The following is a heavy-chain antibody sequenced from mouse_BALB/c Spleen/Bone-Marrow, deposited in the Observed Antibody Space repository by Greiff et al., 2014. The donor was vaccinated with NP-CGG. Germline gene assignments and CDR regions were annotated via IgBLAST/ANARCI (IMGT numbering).Heavy chain of an antibody. Sequence: EVKLVESGGGLVQPGGSLKLSCAASGFDFSGYWMTWVRQAPGKGLEWIGEINPDSRTINYKPSLKEKFIMSRDNAKNTLYLQMSKVRSEDTVLYYCARNGYYGWITYWGQGTLVTVSA. J-gene: IGHJ3*01. CDR3: ARNGYYGWITY. CDR1: GFDFSGYW. V-gene: IGHV4-1*02. CDR2: INPDSRTI. D-gene: IGHD2-3*01.